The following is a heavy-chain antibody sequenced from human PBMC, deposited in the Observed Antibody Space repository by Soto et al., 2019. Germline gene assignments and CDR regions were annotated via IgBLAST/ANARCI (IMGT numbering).Heavy chain of an antibody. CDR2: ISANGGST. D-gene: IGHD6-19*01. J-gene: IGHJ4*02. CDR1: GFTFNDYP. V-gene: IGHV3-64D*08. Sequence: EVQLVESGGGLVQPGGSLRLSCSASGFTFNDYPMYWVRQAPGKGLEYVSLISANGGSTHYADSVKGRFSISRDKSKKTFYLQMSSLRVEDTAVYYCVKGAGWLQDVDYWGQGTLVTVSS. CDR3: VKGAGWLQDVDY.